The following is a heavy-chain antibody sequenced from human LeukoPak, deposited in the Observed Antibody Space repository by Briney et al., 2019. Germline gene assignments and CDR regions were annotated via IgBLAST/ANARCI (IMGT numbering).Heavy chain of an antibody. D-gene: IGHD2-2*01. CDR2: ISGSGGNT. Sequence: PGGSLRLSCAASGFTVSSNYMSWVRQALGKGLEWVSDISGSGGNTYYAGSVKGRFTISRDNSKDTLYLQMNSLRADDTAVYYCAKDSPGCSSTSCYFHYWGPGSLVTVSS. CDR1: GFTVSSNY. J-gene: IGHJ4*02. V-gene: IGHV3-23*01. CDR3: AKDSPGCSSTSCYFHY.